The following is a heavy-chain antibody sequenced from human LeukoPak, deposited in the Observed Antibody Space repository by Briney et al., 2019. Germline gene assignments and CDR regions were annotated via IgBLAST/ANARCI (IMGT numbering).Heavy chain of an antibody. V-gene: IGHV1-69*13. J-gene: IGHJ6*02. CDR1: GGTFSSYA. CDR2: IIPIFGTA. D-gene: IGHD6-13*01. CDR3: ARVAAAGPCYYYYGMDV. Sequence: SVKVSCKASGGTFSSYAISWVRQAPGQGLEWMGGIIPIFGTANYAQKFQGRVTITADESTSTAYMELSSLRSEDTAVYYCARVAAAGPCYYYYGMDVWGQGTTVTVSS.